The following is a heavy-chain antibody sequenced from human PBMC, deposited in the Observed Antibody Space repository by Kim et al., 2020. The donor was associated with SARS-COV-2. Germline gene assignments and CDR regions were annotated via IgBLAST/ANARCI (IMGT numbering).Heavy chain of an antibody. J-gene: IGHJ5*02. CDR1: GYTLTELS. Sequence: ASVKVSCKVSGYTLTELSMHWVRQAPGKGLEWMGGFDPEDGETIYAQKFQGRVTMTEDTSTDTAYMELSSLRSEDTAVYYCATVCSGRSTSCYTWWFDPWGQGTLVTVSS. D-gene: IGHD2-2*02. CDR3: ATVCSGRSTSCYTWWFDP. CDR2: FDPEDGET. V-gene: IGHV1-24*01.